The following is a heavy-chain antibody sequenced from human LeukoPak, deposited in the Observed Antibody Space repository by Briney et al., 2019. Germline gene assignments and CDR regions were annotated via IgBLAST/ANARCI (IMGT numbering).Heavy chain of an antibody. CDR3: ARDAGQWRPARHFDY. V-gene: IGHV3-30-3*01. D-gene: IGHD6-19*01. Sequence: GGSLRLSCAASGFTFSSYVMHGVRQAPGKELEGVAVISYDGSNKYYADSVKGRFTISRDNSKNTLYLQMNSLRAEDTAVYYCARDAGQWRPARHFDYWGQGTLVTVSS. CDR1: GFTFSSYV. J-gene: IGHJ4*02. CDR2: ISYDGSNK.